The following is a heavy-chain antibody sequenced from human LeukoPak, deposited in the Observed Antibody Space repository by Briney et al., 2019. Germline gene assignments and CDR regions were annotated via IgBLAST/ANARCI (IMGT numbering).Heavy chain of an antibody. CDR3: ARAVGDYVWGSPIDY. J-gene: IGHJ4*02. Sequence: PSETLSLTCTVSGGSISSGGYYWSWIRQHPGRGLEWIGYIYYSGSTYYNPSLKSRVTISVDTSKNQFSLKLSSVTAADTAVYYCARAVGDYVWGSPIDYWGQGTLVTVSS. CDR1: GGSISSGGYY. D-gene: IGHD3-16*01. CDR2: IYYSGST. V-gene: IGHV4-31*03.